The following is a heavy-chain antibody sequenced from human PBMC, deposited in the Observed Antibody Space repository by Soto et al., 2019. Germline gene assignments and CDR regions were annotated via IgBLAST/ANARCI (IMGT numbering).Heavy chain of an antibody. CDR3: AAELYSGSRYRWFDR. D-gene: IGHD2-15*01. CDR2: IVVGSHNT. CDR1: GFTFSNSA. V-gene: IGHV1-58*01. Sequence: SVKVSCKTSGFTFSNSAVQWVRQARGQRLEWIAWIVVGSHNTNYAQNFQGRLTVTTDTSTSTAYMELTSLTSEDTAIYYCAAELYSGSRYRWFDRWGQGTMVTVSS. J-gene: IGHJ3*01.